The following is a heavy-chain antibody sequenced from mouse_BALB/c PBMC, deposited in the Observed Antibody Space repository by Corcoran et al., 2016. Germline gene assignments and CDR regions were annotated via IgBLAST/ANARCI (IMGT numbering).Heavy chain of an antibody. CDR2: INTYTGEP. J-gene: IGHJ1*01. CDR1: GYTFTNYG. V-gene: IGHV9-3-1*01. Sequence: QIQLVQSGPELKKPGETVKISCKASGYTFTNYGMNWVKQAPGKGLKWMGWINTYTGEPTYADDFKGRFAFSLETSASTAYLQINNLKNEDTATYFCARILGLDGYWYFDVWGAGTTVTVSS. D-gene: IGHD4-1*01. CDR3: ARILGLDGYWYFDV.